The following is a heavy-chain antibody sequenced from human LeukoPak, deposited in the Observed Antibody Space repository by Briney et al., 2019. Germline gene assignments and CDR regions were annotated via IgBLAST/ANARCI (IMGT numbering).Heavy chain of an antibody. CDR1: GGSISSYY. Sequence: PSETLSLTCTVSGGSISSYYWSWIRQPPGKGLEWIGYIYYSGCTNYNPSLKSRVTISVDTSKNQFSLKLSSVTAADTAVYYCARGPRVAGLDYWGQGTLVTVSS. CDR2: IYYSGCT. D-gene: IGHD6-19*01. V-gene: IGHV4-59*01. CDR3: ARGPRVAGLDY. J-gene: IGHJ4*02.